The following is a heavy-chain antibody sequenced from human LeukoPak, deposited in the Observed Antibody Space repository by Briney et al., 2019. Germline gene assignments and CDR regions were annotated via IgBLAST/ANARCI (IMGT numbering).Heavy chain of an antibody. V-gene: IGHV4-31*03. Sequence: SETLSLTCTVSGGSISSGGYYWSWIRQHPGKGLEWIGYIYYSGSTYYNPSPKSRVTISVDTSKNQFSLKLSSVTAAETAVYYCARDGSGGGYYFDYWGQGTLVTVS. CDR3: ARDGSGGGYYFDY. CDR1: GGSISSGGYY. J-gene: IGHJ4*02. D-gene: IGHD3-10*01. CDR2: IYYSGST.